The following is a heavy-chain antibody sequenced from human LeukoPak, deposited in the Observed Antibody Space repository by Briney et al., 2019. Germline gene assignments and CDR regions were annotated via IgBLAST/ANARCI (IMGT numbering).Heavy chain of an antibody. CDR1: GGTFISYA. V-gene: IGHV1-69*13. J-gene: IGHJ4*02. Sequence: ASVTVFCKASGGTFISYAISWVRQAPGQGLEWMGGIIPIFGTANYAQKFQGRVTITADESTSTAYMELSSLRSEDTAVYYCARVRWFGELFSYFDYWGQGTLVTVSS. CDR2: IIPIFGTA. D-gene: IGHD3-10*01. CDR3: ARVRWFGELFSYFDY.